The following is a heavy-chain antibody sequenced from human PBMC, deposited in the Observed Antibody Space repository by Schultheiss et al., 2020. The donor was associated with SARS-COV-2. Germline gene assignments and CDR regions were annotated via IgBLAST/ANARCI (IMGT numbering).Heavy chain of an antibody. J-gene: IGHJ6*02. V-gene: IGHV1-2*06. CDR2: INPNSGGT. CDR1: GYTFTDYF. Sequence: ASVKVSCKASGYTFTDYFMHWVRQAPGQGLEWMGRINPNSGGTNYAQKFQGRVTMTRDTSISTASMELSRLRSDDTAVYYCARQVVPAAFSSYYYGMDVWGQGTTVTVSS. D-gene: IGHD2-2*01. CDR3: ARQVVPAAFSSYYYGMDV.